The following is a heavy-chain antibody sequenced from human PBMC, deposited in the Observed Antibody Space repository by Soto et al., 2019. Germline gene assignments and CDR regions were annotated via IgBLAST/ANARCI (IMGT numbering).Heavy chain of an antibody. Sequence: QVQLVQSGAEVKKPGASVKVSCKASGYTFTSYGISWVRQAPGQGLEWMGWISAYNGNTNYAQKLQGKVTMTTDTSTSTAYMELRSLRSDDTAVYYCARTPTGYDILTGYLYYFDYWGQGTLVTVSS. V-gene: IGHV1-18*01. CDR1: GYTFTSYG. CDR2: ISAYNGNT. CDR3: ARTPTGYDILTGYLYYFDY. J-gene: IGHJ4*02. D-gene: IGHD3-9*01.